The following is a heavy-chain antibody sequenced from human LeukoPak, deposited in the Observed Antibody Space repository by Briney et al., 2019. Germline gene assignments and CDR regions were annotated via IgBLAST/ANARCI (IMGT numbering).Heavy chain of an antibody. CDR2: IKQDGSEK. CDR1: GFTFSSYW. J-gene: IGHJ4*02. V-gene: IGHV3-7*01. CDR3: AKDGLVMEWELLQDAIFDY. D-gene: IGHD1-26*01. Sequence: PGGSLRLSCAASGFTFSSYWMSWVRQAPGKGREWVANIKQDGSEKYYVDSVKGRFTISRDNAKNSLYLQMNSLRAEDTAVYYCAKDGLVMEWELLQDAIFDYWGQGTLVTVSS.